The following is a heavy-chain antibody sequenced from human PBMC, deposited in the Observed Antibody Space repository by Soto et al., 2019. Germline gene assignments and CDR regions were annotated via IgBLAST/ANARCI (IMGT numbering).Heavy chain of an antibody. V-gene: IGHV4-39*01. J-gene: IGHJ6*02. D-gene: IGHD2-15*01. CDR3: ARFFFKRQAGGGSCYFYYYYGMDV. CDR1: GGSISSSSYY. Sequence: PSETLSLTCTVSGGSISSSSYYWGWIRQPPGKGLEWIGSIYYSGSTYYNPSLKSRVTISVDTSKNQFSLKLSSVTAADTAVYYCARFFFKRQAGGGSCYFYYYYGMDVWGQGTTVTVSS. CDR2: IYYSGST.